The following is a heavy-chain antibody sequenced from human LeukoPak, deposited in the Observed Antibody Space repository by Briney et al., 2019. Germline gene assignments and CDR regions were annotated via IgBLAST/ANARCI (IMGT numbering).Heavy chain of an antibody. D-gene: IGHD1-1*01. CDR2: IYNSRST. V-gene: IGHV4-59*08. CDR3: ARWNVLTEGEAFDI. CDR1: GGSTSSYY. J-gene: IGHJ3*02. Sequence: SETLSLTCTVSGGSTSSYYWTWIRQPPGEGLEWIGYIYNSRSTNYNPSLNSRVTISADASKNQFSLKLNSVTAADTAVYYCARWNVLTEGEAFDIWGQGTMVTVSS.